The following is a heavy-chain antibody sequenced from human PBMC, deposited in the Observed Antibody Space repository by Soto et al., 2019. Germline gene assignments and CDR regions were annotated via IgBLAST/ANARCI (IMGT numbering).Heavy chain of an antibody. CDR3: AKRDNSGWYSLDY. D-gene: IGHD6-19*01. J-gene: IGHJ4*02. CDR1: GFIFSNYP. V-gene: IGHV3-23*01. Sequence: PVGSLRLSCAVSGFIFSNYPLSWVRQAPGKGLEWVSSVSPSGSSTYYADSVKGRFTMSRDNSENRLHLQMNSLRAEDTAVYFCAKRDNSGWYSLDYWGQGTLVTVSS. CDR2: VSPSGSST.